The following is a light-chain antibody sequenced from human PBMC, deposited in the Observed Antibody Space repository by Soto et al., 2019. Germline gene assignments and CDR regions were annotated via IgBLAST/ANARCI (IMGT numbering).Light chain of an antibody. CDR1: QSVSSK. CDR3: QQYNNWPPST. Sequence: EIVMTQSPATLSLSPGERATLSCTASQSVSSKLAWYQQKPGQAPTLLIYGASTWATGIPARFSANGSRTEFTPPISILQSENFAVYYCQQYNNWPPSTFGGGTKVNIK. V-gene: IGKV3-15*01. J-gene: IGKJ4*01. CDR2: GAS.